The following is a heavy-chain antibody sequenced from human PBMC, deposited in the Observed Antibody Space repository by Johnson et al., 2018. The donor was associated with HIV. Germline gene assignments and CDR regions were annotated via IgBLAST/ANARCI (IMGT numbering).Heavy chain of an antibody. V-gene: IGHV3-13*01. CDR3: ARGLIAVAGFDAFDI. Sequence: EVQLVESGGGLVQPGGSLRLSCAASGFTFRNHDMHWVRQATGKGLEWVSAIGPTGDTYYPGSVKGRFTISRENAKNSLYLQMNSLRAGDTAVYYCARGLIAVAGFDAFDIWGKGTMVTVSS. CDR2: IGPTGDT. D-gene: IGHD6-19*01. J-gene: IGHJ3*02. CDR1: GFTFRNHD.